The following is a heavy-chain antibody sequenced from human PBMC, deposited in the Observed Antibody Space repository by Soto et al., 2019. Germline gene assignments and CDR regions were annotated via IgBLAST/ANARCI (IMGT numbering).Heavy chain of an antibody. CDR1: GGTFSSYA. CDR3: SSSKRDGAAMRISYYGMDV. CDR2: IIPIFGTA. V-gene: IGHV1-69*06. D-gene: IGHD2-2*01. J-gene: IGHJ6*02. Sequence: SVKVSCKASGGTFSSYAISWVRQAPGQGLEWMGGIIPIFGTANYAQKFQGRVTITADKSTSTAYMELSSLRSEDTAVYYCSSSKRDGAAMRISYYGMDVCGQGTTATVSS.